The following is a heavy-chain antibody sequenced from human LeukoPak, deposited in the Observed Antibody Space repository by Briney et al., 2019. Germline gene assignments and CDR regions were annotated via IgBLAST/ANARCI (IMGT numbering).Heavy chain of an antibody. V-gene: IGHV4-61*02. CDR3: TRDRHDSSGHYYDYYYMDV. CDR2: IYPSGST. CDR1: GGSIRSGSYY. D-gene: IGHD3-22*01. J-gene: IGHJ6*03. Sequence: SETLSLTCTGSGGSIRSGSYYWSWIQQPAGKGLEWIGRIYPSGSTNYNPSLKSRVTISLDTSKNQFSLKLSSVTAADTAVYYCTRDRHDSSGHYYDYYYMDVWGKGTTVTVSS.